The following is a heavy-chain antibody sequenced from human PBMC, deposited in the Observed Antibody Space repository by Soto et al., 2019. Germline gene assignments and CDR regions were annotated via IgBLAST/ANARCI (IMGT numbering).Heavy chain of an antibody. D-gene: IGHD2-8*01. CDR1: GFTFDDYA. Sequence: GGSLRLSCAASGFTFDDYAMHWVRQAPGKGLEWVSGISSNSGSIGYADSVQGRFTISRDNAKNSLYLQMNSLRAEDTAVYYCAGRYCTNGVCYTNYYYYIDVWGKGTTVTVSS. V-gene: IGHV3-9*01. J-gene: IGHJ6*03. CDR3: AGRYCTNGVCYTNYYYYIDV. CDR2: ISSNSGSI.